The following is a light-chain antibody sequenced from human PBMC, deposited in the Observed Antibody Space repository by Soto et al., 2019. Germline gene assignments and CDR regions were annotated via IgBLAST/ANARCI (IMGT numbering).Light chain of an antibody. CDR3: GSYAASNRVVV. J-gene: IGLJ2*01. Sequence: QSALTQPPSASGSPEQSVTISCTGTSSDVGGYDYVSWYQQVPGKAPKLIIYEVNKRPSGVPGRFSGSKSGNTASLTVSGLQIEDEAIYYCGSYAASNRVVVFGGGTKLTVL. V-gene: IGLV2-8*01. CDR1: SSDVGGYDY. CDR2: EVN.